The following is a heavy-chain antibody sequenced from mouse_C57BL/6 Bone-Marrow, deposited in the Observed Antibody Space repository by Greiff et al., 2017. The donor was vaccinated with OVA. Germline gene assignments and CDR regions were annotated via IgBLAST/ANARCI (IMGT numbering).Heavy chain of an antibody. D-gene: IGHD2-3*01. CDR1: GYSITSGYY. CDR2: ISYDGSN. Sequence: EVKLVESGPGLVKPSQSLSLTCSVTGYSITSGYYWNWIRQFPGNKLEWMGYISYDGSNNYNPSLKNRISITRDTSKNQFFLKLNSVTTEDTATYYSARYDGYYLYAMDYWGQGTSVTVSS. CDR3: ARYDGYYLYAMDY. V-gene: IGHV3-6*01. J-gene: IGHJ4*01.